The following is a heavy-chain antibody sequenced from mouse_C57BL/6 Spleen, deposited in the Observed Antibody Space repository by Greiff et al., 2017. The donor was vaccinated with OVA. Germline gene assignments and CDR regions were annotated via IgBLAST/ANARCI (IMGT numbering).Heavy chain of an antibody. V-gene: IGHV1-15*01. CDR3: TGKAHYFDY. Sequence: QVQLKQSGAELVRPGASVTLSCKASGYTFTDYEMHWVKQTPVHGLEWIGAIDPETGGTAYNQKFKGKAILTADKSSSTAYMELRSLTSEDSAVYYCTGKAHYFDYWGQGTTLTVSS. J-gene: IGHJ2*01. CDR1: GYTFTDYE. CDR2: IDPETGGT.